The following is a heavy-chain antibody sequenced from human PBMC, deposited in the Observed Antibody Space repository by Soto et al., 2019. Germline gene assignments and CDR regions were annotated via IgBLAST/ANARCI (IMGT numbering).Heavy chain of an antibody. Sequence: GGSLRLSCAASGFTFSSYSMSWVRQAPGKGLEWVSSISSSSSYADSVKGRFTISRDNAKNSLYLQMNSLRVEDTAVYYCAGDPLGSSGNEYFQHWGQGTRVTVSS. CDR1: GFTFSSYS. V-gene: IGHV3-21*01. CDR2: ISSSSS. D-gene: IGHD3-10*01. J-gene: IGHJ1*01. CDR3: AGDPLGSSGNEYFQH.